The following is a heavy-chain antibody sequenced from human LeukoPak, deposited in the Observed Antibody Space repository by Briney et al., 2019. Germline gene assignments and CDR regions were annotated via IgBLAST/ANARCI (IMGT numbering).Heavy chain of an antibody. V-gene: IGHV3-11*01. D-gene: IGHD2-15*01. J-gene: IGHJ4*02. CDR3: ARMFCGATACNFWDPHYFDS. CDR1: GFIINDYY. CDR2: ISDTGFTT. Sequence: GGSLRLSCAASGFIINDYYMTWIRQTPGKGLEWISDISDTGFTTYYADSVKGRFTISRDNANNSMYLQMTSLRGEDTAMYYCARMFCGATACNFWDPHYFDSWGQGTLVTVSS.